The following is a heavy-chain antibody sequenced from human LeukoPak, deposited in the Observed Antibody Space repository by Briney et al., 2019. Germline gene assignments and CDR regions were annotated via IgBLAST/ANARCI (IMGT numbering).Heavy chain of an antibody. V-gene: IGHV3-23*01. Sequence: GGSLRLSCAASGFTFSSYAMSWVRQAPGKGLEWVSAISGSGGSTYYADSVKGRFTISRDNSKNTLYLQMNSLRAEDTAVYYCAKGPFEDDSSGYGLDFDYWGQGTRVSVSS. CDR2: ISGSGGST. CDR3: AKGPFEDDSSGYGLDFDY. D-gene: IGHD3-22*01. CDR1: GFTFSSYA. J-gene: IGHJ4*02.